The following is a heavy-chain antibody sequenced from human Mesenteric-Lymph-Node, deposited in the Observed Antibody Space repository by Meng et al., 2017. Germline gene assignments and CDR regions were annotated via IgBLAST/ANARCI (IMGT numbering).Heavy chain of an antibody. J-gene: IGHJ1*01. Sequence: QLQLQDSGPGLVKPSGTLSLTRAVSGASVNNNNWWSWVRQSPGTGLEWIGEISPTGGTNYNPSLKSRVTMSVDTSKNQFSLKMTSVTAADSGVYYCAGGNSGVPWGQGTLVTVSS. V-gene: IGHV4-4*02. CDR2: ISPTGGT. CDR3: AGGNSGVP. D-gene: IGHD3-10*01. CDR1: GASVNNNNW.